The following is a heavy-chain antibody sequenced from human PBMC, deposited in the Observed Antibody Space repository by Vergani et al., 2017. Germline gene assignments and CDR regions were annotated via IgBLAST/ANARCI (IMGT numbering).Heavy chain of an antibody. Sequence: EVQLVESGGGLVQPGGSLRLSCAASGFTFSSYSMNWVRQAPGKGLEWVSYISSSSSTIYYADSVKGRFTISRDNAKNSLYLQMNSLKAEDTAVYYCASPSSGDLYYYGMDVWGQGTTVTVSS. CDR3: ASPSSGDLYYYGMDV. D-gene: IGHD7-27*01. CDR1: GFTFSSYS. J-gene: IGHJ6*02. V-gene: IGHV3-48*01. CDR2: ISSSSSTI.